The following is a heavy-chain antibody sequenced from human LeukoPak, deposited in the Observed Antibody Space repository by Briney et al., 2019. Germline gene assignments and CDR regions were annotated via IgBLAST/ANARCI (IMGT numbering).Heavy chain of an antibody. Sequence: KPGGSLRLSCAASGFSFSNHIMNWVRQAPGKGLEWVSSISSSSNYIYYIDSVKGRFTISRDNAKNSLYLQMNSLRAEDTAVYYCARDAPRDGWFGELLVSYCYYMDVWGKGTTVTISS. CDR3: ARDAPRDGWFGELLVSYCYYMDV. J-gene: IGHJ6*03. V-gene: IGHV3-21*01. CDR2: ISSSSNYI. CDR1: GFSFSNHI. D-gene: IGHD3-10*01.